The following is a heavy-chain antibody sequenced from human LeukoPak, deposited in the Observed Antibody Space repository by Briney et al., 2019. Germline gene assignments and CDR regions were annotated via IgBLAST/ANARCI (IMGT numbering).Heavy chain of an antibody. D-gene: IGHD3-3*01. V-gene: IGHV4-61*02. CDR3: ARFSGFWSGSSAFDI. CDR1: GGSISSGSYY. J-gene: IGHJ3*02. CDR2: IYTSGST. Sequence: SQTLSLTCTVSGGSISSGSYYWSWIRQPAGKGLEWIGRIYTSGSTKYNPSLTSRVTISVDPSKNQFSLKLISVTAADTAVYYCARFSGFWSGSSAFDIWGQGTMVTVSS.